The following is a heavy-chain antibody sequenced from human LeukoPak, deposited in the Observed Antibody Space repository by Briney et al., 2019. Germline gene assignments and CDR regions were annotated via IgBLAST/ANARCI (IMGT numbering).Heavy chain of an antibody. CDR2: ISSSGSAT. CDR1: GFRFSDYF. V-gene: IGHV3-11*01. D-gene: IGHD5-18*01. Sequence: GGSLRLSCAGSGFRFSDYFMSWVRQAPGKGLEWVSYISSSGSATTYADSVRGRFTVSRDNAMNSLYLQMNSLRAEDTAVYYCARDLAYGYEEFDYWGQGTLVTVSS. CDR3: ARDLAYGYEEFDY. J-gene: IGHJ4*02.